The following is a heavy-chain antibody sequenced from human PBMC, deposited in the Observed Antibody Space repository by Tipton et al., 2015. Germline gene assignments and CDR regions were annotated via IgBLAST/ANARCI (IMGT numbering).Heavy chain of an antibody. D-gene: IGHD1-26*01. V-gene: IGHV4-61*02. CDR3: ARDGADTSWYAGWFDP. J-gene: IGHJ5*02. CDR2: VFSSGGT. Sequence: TLSLTCRVSGGSISSGSYYWSWVRQSAGKGLEWIGRVFSSGGTHYNPSLKSRATISVDRAKKELSLELTSVTAADTAVYYGARDGADTSWYAGWFDPWGQGTLVTVSS. CDR1: GGSISSGSYY.